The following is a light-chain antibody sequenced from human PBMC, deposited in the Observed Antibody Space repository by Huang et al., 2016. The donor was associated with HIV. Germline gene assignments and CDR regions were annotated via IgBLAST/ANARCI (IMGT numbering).Light chain of an antibody. CDR3: HHYGGSSWT. CDR2: GTS. CDR1: QSVSTYY. J-gene: IGKJ1*01. Sequence: DIVLTQSPDTLSLSPGRGATLSCRASQSVSTYYLAWYQQKPGQAPRLLIHGTSTRAAGIPDRFSGSGSGTDFTLTISRLESEDSAVYYCHHYGGSSWTFGLGTKVEIK. V-gene: IGKV3-20*01.